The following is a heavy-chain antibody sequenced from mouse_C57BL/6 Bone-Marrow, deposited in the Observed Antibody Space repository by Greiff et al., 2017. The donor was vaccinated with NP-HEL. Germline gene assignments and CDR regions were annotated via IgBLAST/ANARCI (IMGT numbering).Heavy chain of an antibody. CDR3: ATTIVTSYFDY. J-gene: IGHJ2*01. CDR1: GYTFTSYW. V-gene: IGHV1-64*01. D-gene: IGHD2-12*01. CDR2: IHPNSGST. Sequence: VQLQQPGAELVKPGASVKLSCKASGYTFTSYWMHWVKQRPGQGLEWIGMIHPNSGSTNYNEKFKSKATLTVDKSYSTAYMQLSSLTSEDSAVYYWATTIVTSYFDYWGQGTTLTVSS.